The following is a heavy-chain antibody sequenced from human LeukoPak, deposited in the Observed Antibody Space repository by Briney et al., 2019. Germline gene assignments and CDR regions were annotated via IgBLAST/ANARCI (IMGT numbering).Heavy chain of an antibody. CDR1: GGSTTGYY. D-gene: IGHD6-13*01. Sequence: SETLSLTCTVSGGSTTGYYWTWIRQPPGKGLEWIGYVYYSGRTSYNASLKSRVTTSVDTSKNQFFLKLSSVTAADTAVYYCARGWLGWGKYSSSWPHAFDIWGQGTMVTVSS. CDR2: VYYSGRT. V-gene: IGHV4-59*08. J-gene: IGHJ3*02. CDR3: ARGWLGWGKYSSSWPHAFDI.